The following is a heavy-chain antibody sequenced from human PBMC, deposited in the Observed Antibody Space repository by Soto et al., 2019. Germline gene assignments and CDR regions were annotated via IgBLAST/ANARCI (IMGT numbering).Heavy chain of an antibody. CDR1: GVTFSSYA. Sequence: GGSLRLSCAASGVTFSSYAMSWVRQAPGQGLEWMGGIVPQLGRVIYPRDFQGRVTIYAEELTNTSYLELSGLTFEDTAVYYCARPRTYDYESSSYYGHQFDDWGQGTLVTVSS. V-gene: IGHV1-69*01. D-gene: IGHD3-22*01. J-gene: IGHJ4*02. CDR3: ARPRTYDYESSSYYGHQFDD. CDR2: IVPQLGRV.